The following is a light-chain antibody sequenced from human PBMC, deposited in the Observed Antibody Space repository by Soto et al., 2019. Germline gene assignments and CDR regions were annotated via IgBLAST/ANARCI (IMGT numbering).Light chain of an antibody. J-gene: IGKJ4*01. CDR1: QSVSSY. CDR2: DAS. V-gene: IGKV3-11*01. CDR3: QHRSNWPLT. Sequence: IVFTHSPASLSLAAGEVATLACRASQSVSSYLASYPQKPGQAPRLLIYDASNRATGIPARSSGRRSGTDFTLTITSLEPEDFAVYYCQHRSNWPLTSGGGTTVDI.